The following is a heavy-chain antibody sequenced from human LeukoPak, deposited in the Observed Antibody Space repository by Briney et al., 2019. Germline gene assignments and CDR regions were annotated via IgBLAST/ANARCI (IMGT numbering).Heavy chain of an antibody. D-gene: IGHD6-19*01. V-gene: IGHV4-59*01. CDR3: ARATSRSGWTTSDY. CDR2: IYYSRST. CDR1: GVSISSYY. J-gene: IGHJ4*02. Sequence: SETLPQTWTVSGVSISSYYWSWIRQPPGKGLEWIGYIYYSRSTNYNPSLKSRVTISVDTTKNQFFLMLSSVTAADTAVYYCARATSRSGWTTSDYWGQGTLVTVSS.